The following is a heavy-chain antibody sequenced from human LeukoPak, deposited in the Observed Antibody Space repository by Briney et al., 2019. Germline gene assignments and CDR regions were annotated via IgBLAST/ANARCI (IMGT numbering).Heavy chain of an antibody. CDR1: GLIFSTYW. J-gene: IGHJ4*02. CDR3: ARWGLDFGDM. Sequence: GGSVRLFCGASGLIFSTYWILGVRQAPGKGLVWVSRINPDGSRTDYADSVKGRFTISRDNAKNTLYLQMNSLRADDTAVYYWARWGLDFGDMWRQGTLVTVSS. CDR2: INPDGSRT. D-gene: IGHD3-3*01. V-gene: IGHV3-74*01.